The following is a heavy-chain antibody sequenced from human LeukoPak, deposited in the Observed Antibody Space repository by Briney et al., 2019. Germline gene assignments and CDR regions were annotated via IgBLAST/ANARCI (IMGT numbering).Heavy chain of an antibody. CDR1: GFTFDDYA. Sequence: GGSLRLSCAASGFTFDDYAMHWVRQAPGKGLEWVSLISWDGGSTYYADSVKGRFTISRDNGKNSLYLQMNSLRAEDTAVYYCAKDRGYCSSTSCYYFDYWGQGTLVTVSS. CDR3: AKDRGYCSSTSCYYFDY. D-gene: IGHD2-2*01. CDR2: ISWDGGST. V-gene: IGHV3-43D*03. J-gene: IGHJ4*02.